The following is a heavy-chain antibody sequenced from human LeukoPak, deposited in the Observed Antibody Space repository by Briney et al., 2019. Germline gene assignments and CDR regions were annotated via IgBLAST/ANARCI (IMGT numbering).Heavy chain of an antibody. V-gene: IGHV4-59*01. Sequence: PSETLSLTCTVSGGSISPYYWSWIRQTPGKGLEWIGYILYSGTTTNYNPSLKSRVTISVDTSKNQSSLKLSSVTAADTAVYYCARVGDWNDLVYWGQGTLVTVSS. J-gene: IGHJ4*02. D-gene: IGHD1-1*01. CDR1: GGSISPYY. CDR3: ARVGDWNDLVY. CDR2: ILYSGTTT.